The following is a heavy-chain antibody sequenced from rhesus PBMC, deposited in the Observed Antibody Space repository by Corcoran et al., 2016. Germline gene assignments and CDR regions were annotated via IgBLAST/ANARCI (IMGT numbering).Heavy chain of an antibody. CDR1: GVPISGYYY. V-gene: IGHV4S14*01. J-gene: IGHJ3*01. D-gene: IGHD1-1*01. CDR3: ASPLRSWNYVTFDF. Sequence: QVQLQESGPGLVKPSETLSPTCAVSGVPISGYYYWSWIRQPPGKGLEWIGGNYGSGGSNYLNPSLNSMVALTVDTSKNQSSLKLSSVTAADTAVYYCASPLRSWNYVTFDFWGQGLRVTVSS. CDR2: NYGSGGSN.